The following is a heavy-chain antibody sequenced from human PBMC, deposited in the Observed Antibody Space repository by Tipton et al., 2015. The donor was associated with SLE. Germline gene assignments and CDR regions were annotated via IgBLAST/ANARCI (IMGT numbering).Heavy chain of an antibody. CDR2: INTYNGNT. CDR3: ARDAPWTTVPSGAFDI. Sequence: QLVQSGAEVKKPGASVKVSCKASGYTFTSYGISWVRQAPGQGLEWMGWINTYNGNTNYAQKLQGRVTMTTETSTSTAYMELRSLRSDDTAVYYCARDAPWTTVPSGAFDIWGQGTMVTVSS. V-gene: IGHV1-18*04. J-gene: IGHJ3*02. CDR1: GYTFTSYG. D-gene: IGHD4-17*01.